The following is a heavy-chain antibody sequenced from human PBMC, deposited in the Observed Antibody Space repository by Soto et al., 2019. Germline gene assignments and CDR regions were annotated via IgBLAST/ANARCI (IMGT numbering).Heavy chain of an antibody. Sequence: GAPVRFSERPSGFACTSWAMQWVRQTRGQRLEWIGWIVVGSGNTNYAQKFQERVTITRDMSTSTAYMELSSLRSEDTAVYYCAASYYYDSSGYYQPAYYGMDVWGQGTTVTVSS. J-gene: IGHJ6*02. D-gene: IGHD3-22*01. CDR2: IVVGSGNT. V-gene: IGHV1-58*02. CDR3: AASYYYDSSGYYQPAYYGMDV. CDR1: GFACTSWA.